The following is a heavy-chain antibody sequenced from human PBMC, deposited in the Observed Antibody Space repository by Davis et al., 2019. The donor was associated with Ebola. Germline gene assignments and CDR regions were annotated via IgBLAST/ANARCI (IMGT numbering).Heavy chain of an antibody. CDR2: IKPKTDGGTT. V-gene: IGHV3-15*01. Sequence: GESLKISCAVSGFASSDAWMSWVRQAPGKGLEWVGRIKPKTDGGTTDYAAPVKGKFTIFRDDSKNTLFLQMNSLKPEDTALYYCTTAVMTYFDSWGQGTLVTVSS. CDR3: TTAVMTYFDS. CDR1: GFASSDAW. J-gene: IGHJ4*02. D-gene: IGHD2-21*02.